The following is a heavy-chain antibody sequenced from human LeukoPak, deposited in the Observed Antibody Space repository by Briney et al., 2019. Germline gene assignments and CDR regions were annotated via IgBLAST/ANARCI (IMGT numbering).Heavy chain of an antibody. D-gene: IGHD2-15*01. CDR3: VRGYSFGPYGMDV. V-gene: IGHV3-64D*09. CDR2: ISDSGGST. Sequence: GGSLRPSCSASGFPFSSYAMHWVRQAPGKGLEYVSAISDSGGSTYYADSVKGRFTISRDNSKNTLYLQMSSLRAEDTAVYFCVRGYSFGPYGMDVWGQGTTVTVSS. J-gene: IGHJ6*02. CDR1: GFPFSSYA.